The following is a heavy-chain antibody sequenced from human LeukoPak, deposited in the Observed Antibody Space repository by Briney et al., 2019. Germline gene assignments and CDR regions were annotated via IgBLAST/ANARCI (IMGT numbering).Heavy chain of an antibody. J-gene: IGHJ3*02. CDR2: IYYSGST. CDR1: GGSISSSSYY. CDR3: ARSWGWFGSFRRAFDI. Sequence: TSETQSLTCTVSGGSISSSSYYWGRVRQPPGKGLEWIVSIYYSGSTYYNPSLKSRVTISVDTSKNQFSLKLSSVTAADTAVYYCARSWGWFGSFRRAFDIWGQGTMVTVSS. D-gene: IGHD3-10*01. V-gene: IGHV4-39*07.